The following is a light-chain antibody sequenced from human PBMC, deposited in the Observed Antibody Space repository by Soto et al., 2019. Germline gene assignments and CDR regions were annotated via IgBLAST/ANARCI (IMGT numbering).Light chain of an antibody. CDR2: EVS. Sequence: QSVLTQPASVSGSPGQSITISCTGTSSDVGGYNYVSWYQQHPGKAPKLMIYEVSNRPSGVSNRFSGSKSGNTASLTISGLQAEDEADYYCSSYTTISTLEVFGGGTKLPS. CDR1: SSDVGGYNY. V-gene: IGLV2-14*01. CDR3: SSYTTISTLEV. J-gene: IGLJ3*02.